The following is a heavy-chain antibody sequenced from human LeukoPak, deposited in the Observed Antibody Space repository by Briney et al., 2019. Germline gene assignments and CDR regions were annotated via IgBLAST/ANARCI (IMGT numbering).Heavy chain of an antibody. V-gene: IGHV3-23*01. CDR2: ISGSGGST. Sequence: PGGSLRLSCAASGLTFSHYWMSWVRQAPGKGLEWVSAISGSGGSTYYADSVKGRFTISRDNSKNTLYLQMNSLRAEDTAVYYCAKGAYSGYSSFDYWGQGTLVTVSS. CDR1: GLTFSHYW. D-gene: IGHD5-12*01. J-gene: IGHJ4*02. CDR3: AKGAYSGYSSFDY.